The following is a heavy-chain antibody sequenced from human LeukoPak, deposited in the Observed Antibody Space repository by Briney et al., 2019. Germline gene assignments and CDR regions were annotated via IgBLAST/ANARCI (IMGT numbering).Heavy chain of an antibody. CDR2: MNPNGFAA. V-gene: IGHV1-8*01. CDR1: RYPSSIYE. CDR3: ARWRLSTL. J-gene: IGHJ4*02. D-gene: IGHD2-2*01. Sequence: ASAKDSSKASRYPSSIYEVNRVRPAAGQRLEGLGWMNPNGFAAGYSQKFQDRVTFTMYTSTSTAYLELSSMRSEDTAVYYCARWRLSTLWGQGTLVTVSS.